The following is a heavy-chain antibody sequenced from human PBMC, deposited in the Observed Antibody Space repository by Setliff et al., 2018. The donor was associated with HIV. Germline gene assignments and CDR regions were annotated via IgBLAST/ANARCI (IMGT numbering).Heavy chain of an antibody. CDR3: ARVSTDYVWGSFLSSGPYYFDF. D-gene: IGHD3-16*01. CDR2: IYTSGST. J-gene: IGHJ4*02. CDR1: GGSISSAGYY. V-gene: IGHV4-61*02. Sequence: SETLSLTCTVSGGSISSAGYYWSWIRQPAGKGLEWIGRIYTSGSTNYNPSLKSRVTISVDTSKSQFSLKLSSLTAADAAVYFCARVSTDYVWGSFLSSGPYYFDFWGQGALVTVSS.